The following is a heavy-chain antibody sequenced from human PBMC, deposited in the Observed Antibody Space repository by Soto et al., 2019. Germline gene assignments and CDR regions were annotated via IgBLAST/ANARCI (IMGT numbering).Heavy chain of an antibody. D-gene: IGHD6-6*01. CDR2: TYYRGST. CDR3: ASSPPKEAFDL. V-gene: IGHV4-30-4*01. J-gene: IGHJ3*01. Sequence: QGQLQESGPGVVRPSQTLSLTCTVSGASISSGDPYWTWIRQPPGKGREWIGYTYYRGSTFYNPSLHSRVTMSLDMSTSQFSLNLRSVTAADTAVYCCASSPPKEAFDLWGQGTMVIVSS. CDR1: GASISSGDPY.